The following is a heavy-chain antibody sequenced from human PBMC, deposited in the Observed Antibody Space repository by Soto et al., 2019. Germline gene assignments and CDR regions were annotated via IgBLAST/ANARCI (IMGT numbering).Heavy chain of an antibody. V-gene: IGHV4-34*01. D-gene: IGHD4-17*01. J-gene: IGHJ2*01. CDR1: GGSFSGYY. CDR3: ARRYYGGNYWYFDL. CDR2: INHSGST. Sequence: SETLSLTCAVYGGSFSGYYWSWIRQPPGKGLEWIGEINHSGSTNYNPSLKSRVTISVDTSKNQFSLKLSSVTAADTAVYYCARRYYGGNYWYFDLWGRGTLVTVSS.